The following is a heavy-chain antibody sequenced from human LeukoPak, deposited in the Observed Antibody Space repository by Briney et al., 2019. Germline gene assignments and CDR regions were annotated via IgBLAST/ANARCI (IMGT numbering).Heavy chain of an antibody. V-gene: IGHV1-46*01. CDR3: ARDLDSSGWAGGFDI. CDR1: GYTSTRYY. D-gene: IGHD6-19*01. Sequence: ASVKFSCKASGYTSTRYYIHWVRQAPGQGLEWMGIINSSGGSTSYAQKFQGRVTMTRDTSTSTVYMELRSLRSEDTAVYYCARDLDSSGWAGGFDIWGQGTMVTVSS. J-gene: IGHJ3*02. CDR2: INSSGGST.